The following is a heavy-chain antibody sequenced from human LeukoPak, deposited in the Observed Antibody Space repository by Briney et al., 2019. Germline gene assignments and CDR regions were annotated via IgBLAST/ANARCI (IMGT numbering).Heavy chain of an antibody. D-gene: IGHD2-2*01. CDR1: GYSISSGYY. CDR3: ARGTLRVRYCSSTSCPRRHYYFDY. Sequence: PSETLSLTCTVSGYSISSGYYWGWIRQPPGKGLEWIGSIYYSGSTNYNPSLKSRVTISVDTSKNQFSLKLSSVTAADTAVYYCARGTLRVRYCSSTSCPRRHYYFDYWGQGTLVTVSS. CDR2: IYYSGST. V-gene: IGHV4-38-2*02. J-gene: IGHJ4*02.